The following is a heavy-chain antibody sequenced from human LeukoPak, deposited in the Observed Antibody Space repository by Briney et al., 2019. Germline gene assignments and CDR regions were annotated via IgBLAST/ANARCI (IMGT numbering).Heavy chain of an antibody. CDR3: ARDPGGYSGYDFLFDY. J-gene: IGHJ4*02. D-gene: IGHD5-12*01. CDR2: INPNSGGT. CDR1: GYTFTSHD. Sequence: ASVKVSCKASGYTFTSHDINWVRQATGQGLEWMGWINPNSGGTNYAQKFQGRVTMARDTSISTAYMELSRLRSDDTAVYYCARDPGGYSGYDFLFDYWGQGTLVTVSS. V-gene: IGHV1-2*02.